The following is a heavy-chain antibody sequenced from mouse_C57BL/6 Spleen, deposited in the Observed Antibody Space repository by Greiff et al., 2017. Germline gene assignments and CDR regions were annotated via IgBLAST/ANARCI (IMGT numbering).Heavy chain of an antibody. Sequence: EVMLVESGGGLVQSGRSLRLSCATSGFTFSDFYMEWVRQAPGKGLEWIAASRNKANDYTTEYSASVKGRFIVSRDTSQSILYLQMNALRAEDTAIYYCARDAGYGNYDYYAMDYWGQGTSVTVSS. D-gene: IGHD2-10*02. J-gene: IGHJ4*01. CDR3: ARDAGYGNYDYYAMDY. CDR2: SRNKANDYTT. CDR1: GFTFSDFY. V-gene: IGHV7-1*01.